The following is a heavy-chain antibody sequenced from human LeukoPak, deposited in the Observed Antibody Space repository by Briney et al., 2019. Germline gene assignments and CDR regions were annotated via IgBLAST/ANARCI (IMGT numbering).Heavy chain of an antibody. CDR3: ARGDYGDDFDY. CDR1: GDSISSSNW. Sequence: SETLSLTCAVSGDSISSSNWWTWVRQPPGKGLEWIGEIFHSGSTNYMPSLKSRVTISVDMSKNQFSLRLTSVTAADTAVYYCARGDYGDDFDYWGQGTLVTVSS. J-gene: IGHJ4*02. V-gene: IGHV4-4*02. CDR2: IFHSGST. D-gene: IGHD4-17*01.